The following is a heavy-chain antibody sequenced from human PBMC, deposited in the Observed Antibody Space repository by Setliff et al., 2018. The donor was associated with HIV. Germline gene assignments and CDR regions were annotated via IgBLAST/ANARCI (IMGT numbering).Heavy chain of an antibody. J-gene: IGHJ6*02. CDR2: IYYSGST. CDR1: GGSINSTSYY. Sequence: PSETLSLTCTVSGGSINSTSYYWTWVRQPPGKGLEWIGYIYYSGSTYYNPSLKSRVTISVDTSKNQFSMKMSSVTAADTAVYYCGRDGDGYNYNYYYGMDVWGQGTTVTVSS. CDR3: GRDGDGYNYNYYYGMDV. V-gene: IGHV4-30-4*08. D-gene: IGHD5-12*01.